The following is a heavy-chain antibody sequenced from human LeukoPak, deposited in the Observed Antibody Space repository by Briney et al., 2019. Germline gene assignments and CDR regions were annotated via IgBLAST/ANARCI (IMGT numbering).Heavy chain of an antibody. J-gene: IGHJ5*02. Sequence: PGGSLRLSCAASGFTFSSYAMSWVRQAPGKGLEWVSAISGSGGSTYYADSVKGRLTISRDNSKNTLYLQMNSLRAEDTAVYYCAKGSGGQDDNWFDPWGQGTLVTVSS. CDR1: GFTFSSYA. CDR3: AKGSGGQDDNWFDP. V-gene: IGHV3-23*01. D-gene: IGHD6-19*01. CDR2: ISGSGGST.